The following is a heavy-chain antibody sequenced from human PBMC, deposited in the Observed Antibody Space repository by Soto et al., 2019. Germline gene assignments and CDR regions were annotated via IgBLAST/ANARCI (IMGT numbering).Heavy chain of an antibody. Sequence: PSETLSLTCAVSGGSISSSNLWSWVRQPPGKGLEWIGEIYHSGSTNYNPSLKSRVTISVDKSKNQFSLKLSSVTAADTAVYYCARLHDYSNYERTRYFDYWGQGALVTVSS. V-gene: IGHV4-4*02. J-gene: IGHJ4*02. CDR1: GGSISSSNL. CDR2: IYHSGST. CDR3: ARLHDYSNYERTRYFDY. D-gene: IGHD4-4*01.